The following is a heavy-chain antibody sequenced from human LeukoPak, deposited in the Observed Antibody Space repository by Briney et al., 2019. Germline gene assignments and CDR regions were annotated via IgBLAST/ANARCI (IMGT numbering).Heavy chain of an antibody. V-gene: IGHV3-23*01. CDR1: GFSFNRNA. J-gene: IGHJ4*02. CDR2: IGGSGDKT. CDR3: VRRGDASSGWGKQDH. Sequence: QPGGSLRLSCAASGFSFNRNAISWVRQAPGKGLEWVSTIGGSGDKTFYADSVKGRFTISRENSKHMLHLQMNSLTGEDTAHYFCVRRGDASSGWGKQDHWGQGALVTVSS. D-gene: IGHD6-19*01.